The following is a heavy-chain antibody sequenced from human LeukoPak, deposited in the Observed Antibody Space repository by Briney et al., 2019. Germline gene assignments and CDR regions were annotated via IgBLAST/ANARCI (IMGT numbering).Heavy chain of an antibody. CDR3: ASLDRGSYYSFDY. V-gene: IGHV3-48*03. CDR1: GFTFSSYE. Sequence: GGSLRLSCAASGFTFSSYEMNWVRQAPGKGLEWVSYISSSGSTIYYADSVKGRFTISRDNAKNSLYLQMSSLRAEDTAVYYCASLDRGSYYSFDYWGQGTLVTVSS. J-gene: IGHJ4*02. D-gene: IGHD1-26*01. CDR2: ISSSGSTI.